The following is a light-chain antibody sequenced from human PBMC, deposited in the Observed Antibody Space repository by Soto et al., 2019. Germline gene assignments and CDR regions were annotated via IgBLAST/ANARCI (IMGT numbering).Light chain of an antibody. Sequence: DIVMTPSPDSLAVSLGARATISCESSQSLLYRSNNKNYLAWYQQKPGQPPKLLIYWASTRESGVPARFSGSGSGTDFTLTISSLQAEDVAVYFCQQYYNPPWTFGQGTKGDIK. CDR2: WAS. J-gene: IGKJ1*01. CDR3: QQYYNPPWT. V-gene: IGKV4-1*01. CDR1: QSLLYRSNNKNY.